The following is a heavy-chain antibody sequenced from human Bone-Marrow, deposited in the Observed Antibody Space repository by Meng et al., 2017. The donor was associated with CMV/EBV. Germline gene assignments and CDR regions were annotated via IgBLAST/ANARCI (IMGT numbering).Heavy chain of an antibody. V-gene: IGHV3-7*01. CDR3: ARDPEWLYNYHYYGMDV. J-gene: IGHJ6*02. CDR1: GFTSRTHW. D-gene: IGHD3-3*01. Sequence: GESLKISCVASGFTSRTHWMSWVRQAPGKGLELVANMNQDGSHKYYVDSVKGRFTISADNAKNSLYLQMNSLRAEDTAVYYCARDPEWLYNYHYYGMDVWGQATTVTVSS. CDR2: MNQDGSHK.